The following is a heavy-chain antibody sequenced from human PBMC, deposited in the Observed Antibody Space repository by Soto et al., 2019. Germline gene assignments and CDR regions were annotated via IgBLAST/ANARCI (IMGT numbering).Heavy chain of an antibody. Sequence: SCKASGYTFTTYVMHWVRQAPGQRLEWMGWINAGNGNTKYSQKFQGRVTITRDTSASTAYMELSSLRSEDTAVYYCARAIRIAADLDYWGQGTLVTVSS. CDR1: GYTFTTYV. J-gene: IGHJ4*02. D-gene: IGHD6-13*01. CDR2: INAGNGNT. V-gene: IGHV1-3*01. CDR3: ARAIRIAADLDY.